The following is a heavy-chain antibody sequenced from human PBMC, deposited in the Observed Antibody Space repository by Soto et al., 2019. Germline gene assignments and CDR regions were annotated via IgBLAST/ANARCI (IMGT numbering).Heavy chain of an antibody. J-gene: IGHJ4*02. Sequence: GGSLRLSCAASGFTFSSHSMNWVRQTPGKGLEWVAAIWSDGSNKNYGDSVKGRFTVSRDNSEDTLYLDMNSLRVEDTAVYYCAKNYWGSGSDSVLFDSWGQGTLVTISS. CDR3: AKNYWGSGSDSVLFDS. V-gene: IGHV3-33*08. D-gene: IGHD3-10*01. CDR2: IWSDGSNK. CDR1: GFTFSSHS.